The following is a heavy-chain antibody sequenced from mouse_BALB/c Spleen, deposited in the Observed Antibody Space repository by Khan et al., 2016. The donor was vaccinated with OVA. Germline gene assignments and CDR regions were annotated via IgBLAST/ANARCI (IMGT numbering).Heavy chain of an antibody. Sequence: VHLKESGPGLVAPSQSLSITCTVSGFSLSNYGVHWVRQPPGKGLEWLGVIWTGGITNYNSALMSRLSISKDNSKSQVFLKMNRLQTDDTAIYYCARSYDYDVGGFAYWGQGTLVTVSA. CDR3: ARSYDYDVGGFAY. J-gene: IGHJ3*01. V-gene: IGHV2-9*02. CDR2: IWTGGIT. CDR1: GFSLSNYG. D-gene: IGHD2-4*01.